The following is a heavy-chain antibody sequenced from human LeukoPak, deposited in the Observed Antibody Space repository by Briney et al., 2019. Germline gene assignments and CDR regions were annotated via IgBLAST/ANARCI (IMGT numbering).Heavy chain of an antibody. CDR1: GFTFSSYS. CDR2: ITRSNYI. D-gene: IGHD6-13*01. CDR3: ARGITPNEYSSSWPLDY. J-gene: IGHJ4*02. V-gene: IGHV3-21*01. Sequence: GGSLRLSCAASGFTFSSYSMNWVRQAPGKGLEWVSSITRSNYIYYADSVKGRFTISRDNAKNSLYLQMNSLRAEDTAVYYCARGITPNEYSSSWPLDYWGQGTLVTVSS.